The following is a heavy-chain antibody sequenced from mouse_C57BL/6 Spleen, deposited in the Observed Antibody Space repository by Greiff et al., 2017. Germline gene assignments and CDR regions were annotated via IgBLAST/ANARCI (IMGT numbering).Heavy chain of an antibody. V-gene: IGHV1-53*01. Sequence: VQLQQPGTELVKPGASVKLSCKASGYTFTSYWMPWVKQRPGQGLEWIGNINPSNGGTNYNEKFKSKATLTVDKSSSTAYMQLSSLTSEDSAVYYCARSELPSWYFDGWGTGTTVTVSS. J-gene: IGHJ1*03. D-gene: IGHD2-1*01. CDR1: GYTFTSYW. CDR2: INPSNGGT. CDR3: ARSELPSWYFDG.